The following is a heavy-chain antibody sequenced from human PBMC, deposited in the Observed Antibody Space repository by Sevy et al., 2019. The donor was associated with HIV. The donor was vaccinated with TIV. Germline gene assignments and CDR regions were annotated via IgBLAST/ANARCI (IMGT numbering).Heavy chain of an antibody. CDR3: AKDHYDYRTGYYGYYGMDV. D-gene: IGHD3-3*01. V-gene: IGHV3-30*02. CDR2: IRFDGSMK. Sequence: GESLKISCAASGFRFGDYGMHWVRQAPGKGLEWVSLIRFDGSMKYIADSVKGRFTISRDKVKDTLYLQMNSLRPEDTAVYYCAKDHYDYRTGYYGYYGMDVWGQGTTVIVSS. J-gene: IGHJ6*02. CDR1: GFRFGDYG.